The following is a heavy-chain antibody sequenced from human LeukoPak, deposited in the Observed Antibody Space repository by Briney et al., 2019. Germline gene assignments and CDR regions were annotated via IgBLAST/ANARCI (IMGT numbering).Heavy chain of an antibody. CDR3: ARDLIVGAINNYYYYGMDV. CDR2: IIPIFGTA. D-gene: IGHD1-26*01. J-gene: IGHJ6*02. CDR1: GGTFSSYA. V-gene: IGHV1-69*01. Sequence: GSSVKVSCKASGGTFSSYAISWVRQAPGQGLEWMGGIIPIFGTANYAQEFQGRVTITADESTSTAYMELSSLRSEDTAVYYCARDLIVGAINNYYYYGMDVWGQGTTVTVSS.